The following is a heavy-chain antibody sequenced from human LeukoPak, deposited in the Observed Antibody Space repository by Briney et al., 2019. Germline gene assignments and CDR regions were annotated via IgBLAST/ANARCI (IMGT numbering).Heavy chain of an antibody. V-gene: IGHV3-30*03. D-gene: IGHD2-2*01. CDR1: GFTFSSYG. CDR3: ARDRGSGYCSSTSCFSFDY. J-gene: IGHJ4*02. CDR2: ISYDGSNK. Sequence: PGGSLRLSCAASGFTFSSYGMHWVRQAPGKGLEWVAGISYDGSNKYYADSVKGRFTISRDNSKNTLYLQMNSLRAEDTAVYYCARDRGSGYCSSTSCFSFDYWGQGTLVTVSS.